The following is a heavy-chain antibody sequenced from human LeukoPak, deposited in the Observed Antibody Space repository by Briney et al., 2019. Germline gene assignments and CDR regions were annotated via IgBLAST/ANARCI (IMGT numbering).Heavy chain of an antibody. V-gene: IGHV3-11*04. CDR2: ISSSGSTI. CDR3: ARDLDPSSSPFPYYFDY. Sequence: PGGSLRLSCAASRFTFSDYYMSWIRQAPGKGLEWVSYISSSGSTIYYADSVKGRFTISRDNAKNSLYLQMNSLRAEDTAVYYCARDLDPSSSPFPYYFDYWGQGTLVTVSS. D-gene: IGHD6-6*01. CDR1: RFTFSDYY. J-gene: IGHJ4*02.